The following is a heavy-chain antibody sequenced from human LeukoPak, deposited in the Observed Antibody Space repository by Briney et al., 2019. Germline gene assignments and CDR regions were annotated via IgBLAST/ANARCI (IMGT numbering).Heavy chain of an antibody. J-gene: IGHJ4*02. CDR2: ISGSGGST. D-gene: IGHD1-7*01. V-gene: IGHV3-23*01. Sequence: GGSLRLSCAASGFTFSSYAMSWVRQAPGKGLEWVSAISGSGGSTYYADSVKGRFTISRDNSKNTLYLQMNSLRAEDTAVYYCAKEATGRNWNYVLVYFDYWGQGTLVTVSS. CDR3: AKEATGRNWNYVLVYFDY. CDR1: GFTFSSYA.